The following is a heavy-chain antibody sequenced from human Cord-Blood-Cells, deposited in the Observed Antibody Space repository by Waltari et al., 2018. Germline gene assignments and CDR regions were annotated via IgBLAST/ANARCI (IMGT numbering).Heavy chain of an antibody. CDR2: ISYDGSNK. J-gene: IGHJ4*02. CDR1: GFTFSRYG. D-gene: IGHD3-16*01. V-gene: IGHV3-30*18. CDR3: AKDHRRTGGVDY. Sequence: QVQLVESGGGVVKPGRSLRLSCAASGFTFSRYGMHWAGQAPGKGLEWVAVISYDGSNKYYADSVKGRFTISRDNSKNTLYLQMNSLRAEDTAVYYCAKDHRRTGGVDYWGQGTLVTVSS.